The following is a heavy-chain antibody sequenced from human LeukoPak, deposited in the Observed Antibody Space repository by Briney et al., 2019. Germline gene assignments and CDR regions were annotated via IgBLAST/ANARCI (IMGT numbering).Heavy chain of an antibody. J-gene: IGHJ4*02. V-gene: IGHV4-4*02. CDR3: VKYYDILTGYTPFDY. D-gene: IGHD3-9*01. CDR1: GGSISSSNW. Sequence: SSETLSLTCAVSGGSISSSNWWSWVRQPPGKGLEWIGEIYHSGSTNYNPSLKSRVTISVDTSKNQFSLKLSSVTAADTAVYYCVKYYDILTGYTPFDYWGQGTLVTVSS. CDR2: IYHSGST.